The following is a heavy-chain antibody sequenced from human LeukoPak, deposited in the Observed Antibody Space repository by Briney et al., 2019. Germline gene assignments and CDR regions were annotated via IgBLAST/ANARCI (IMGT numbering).Heavy chain of an antibody. J-gene: IGHJ4*02. D-gene: IGHD3-22*01. CDR3: ARRQTYYYDSSGSSTYYFDY. CDR1: GYSFTTYW. CDR2: IYPGDSDT. Sequence: GESLKISCKDSGYSFTTYWIAWVRQMPGKGLEWMGIIYPGDSDTTYSPSFQGQVTISADKSISTAYLQWSSLKASDTAMYYCARRQTYYYDSSGSSTYYFDYWGQGTLVTVSS. V-gene: IGHV5-51*01.